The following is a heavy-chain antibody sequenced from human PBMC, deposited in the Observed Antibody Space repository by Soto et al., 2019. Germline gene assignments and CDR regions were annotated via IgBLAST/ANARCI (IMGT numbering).Heavy chain of an antibody. Sequence: QVQLLQSGAEVKKPGASVKVSCKASGYTFSNHGITWVRQAPGQGLEWMGWIGAYNGNTHYTQSLQGRVTITTDTPTSPAYMERGGLGSDDPASYYCGSLRQLVGYFYYYLDVWGKGTPVTASS. J-gene: IGHJ6*03. CDR1: GYTFSNHG. CDR2: IGAYNGNT. D-gene: IGHD6-6*01. V-gene: IGHV1-18*01. CDR3: GSLRQLVGYFYYYLDV.